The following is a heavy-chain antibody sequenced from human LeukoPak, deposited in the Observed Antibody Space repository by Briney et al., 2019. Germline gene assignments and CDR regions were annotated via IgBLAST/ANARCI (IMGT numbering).Heavy chain of an antibody. Sequence: ASVKVSSKASGYTFTSYYMHWVRQAPGQGLEWMGIINPSGGSTSYAQKFQGRVTMTRDTSTSTVYMELSSLRSEDTAVYYCARGPLPGYYYDSSGYNGAFDIWGQGTMVTVSS. CDR2: INPSGGST. J-gene: IGHJ3*02. V-gene: IGHV1-46*01. D-gene: IGHD3-22*01. CDR3: ARGPLPGYYYDSSGYNGAFDI. CDR1: GYTFTSYY.